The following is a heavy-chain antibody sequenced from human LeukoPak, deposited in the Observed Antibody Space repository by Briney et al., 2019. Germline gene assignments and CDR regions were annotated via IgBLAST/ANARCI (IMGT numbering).Heavy chain of an antibody. CDR1: GFTFSDYY. V-gene: IGHV3-11*04. Sequence: GGSLRLSCAASGFTFSDYYMSWIRQAPGKGLEWISYVSSGSSTIYYADSVKGRFTVSRDNGKNSLYLQMNSLRAEDTAVYYCGRGMGYDSSGYYYRGFDYWGQGTLVTVSS. D-gene: IGHD3-22*01. CDR3: GRGMGYDSSGYYYRGFDY. J-gene: IGHJ4*02. CDR2: VSSGSSTI.